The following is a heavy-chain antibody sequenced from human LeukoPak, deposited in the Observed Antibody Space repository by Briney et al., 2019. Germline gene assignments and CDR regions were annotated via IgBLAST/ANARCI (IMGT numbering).Heavy chain of an antibody. D-gene: IGHD3-3*01. CDR2: IYHSGST. CDR3: ARHRVNYRTAWSRYFDL. J-gene: IGHJ2*01. V-gene: IGHV4-39*01. CDR1: GGSISSSDYY. Sequence: SETLSLTCTVSGGSISSSDYYWNWIRQAPGKGLEWIGSIYHSGSTYYNPSLTSRVTISVDTSKNQFSLKLSSVTAADTAVYYCARHRVNYRTAWSRYFDLWGRGTLVTVSS.